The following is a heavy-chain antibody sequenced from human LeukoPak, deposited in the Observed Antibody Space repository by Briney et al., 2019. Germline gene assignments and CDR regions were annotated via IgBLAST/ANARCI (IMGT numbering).Heavy chain of an antibody. J-gene: IGHJ4*02. CDR1: GGTFSSYA. Sequence: SVKVSCKASGGTFSSYAISWVQQAPGQGLERMGGIIPIFGTANYAQKFQGRVTITADESTSTAYMELSSLRSEDTAVYYCARIWSGYGVGDPYWGQGTLVTVSS. V-gene: IGHV1-69*13. D-gene: IGHD3-3*01. CDR2: IIPIFGTA. CDR3: ARIWSGYGVGDPY.